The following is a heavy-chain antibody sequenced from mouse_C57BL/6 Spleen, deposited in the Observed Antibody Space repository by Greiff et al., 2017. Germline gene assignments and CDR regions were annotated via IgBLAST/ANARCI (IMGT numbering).Heavy chain of an antibody. Sequence: QVQLKQPGAELVRPGSSVKLSCKPSGYTFTSYWMDWVKQRPGQGLEWIGNIYPSDSETHYNQKFKDKATLTVDKSSSTAYMQLSSLTSEDSAVYYCARGIYDGNYWGQGTTLTVSS. CDR3: ARGIYDGNY. CDR1: GYTFTSYW. CDR2: IYPSDSET. J-gene: IGHJ2*01. D-gene: IGHD2-3*01. V-gene: IGHV1-61*01.